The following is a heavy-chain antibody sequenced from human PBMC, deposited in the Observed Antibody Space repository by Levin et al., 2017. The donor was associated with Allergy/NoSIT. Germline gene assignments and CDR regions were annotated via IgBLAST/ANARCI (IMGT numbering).Heavy chain of an antibody. D-gene: IGHD5-12*01. CDR2: INHSGST. CDR1: GGSFSGYY. Sequence: SETLSLTCAVYGGSFSGYYWSWIRQPPGKGLEWIGEINHSGSTNYNPSLKSRVTISVDTSKNQFSLKLSSVTAADTAVYYCARAGGRRWLRSDYYFDYWGQGTLVTVSS. J-gene: IGHJ4*02. V-gene: IGHV4-34*01. CDR3: ARAGGRRWLRSDYYFDY.